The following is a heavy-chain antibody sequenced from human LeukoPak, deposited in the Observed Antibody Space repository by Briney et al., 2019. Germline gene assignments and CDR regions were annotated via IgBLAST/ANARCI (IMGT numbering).Heavy chain of an antibody. J-gene: IGHJ4*02. CDR2: IKEDGTET. CDR1: GFTFSSSA. D-gene: IGHD5-24*01. Sequence: GGSLRLSCAASGFTFSSSAMSWVRLAPGKGLEWVANIKEDGTETYYVDSVKGRFTIPRDNAKNSLYLQMNSLRVEDTAVYYCAKEGRSLQTYWGQGTLVTVSS. CDR3: AKEGRSLQTY. V-gene: IGHV3-7*03.